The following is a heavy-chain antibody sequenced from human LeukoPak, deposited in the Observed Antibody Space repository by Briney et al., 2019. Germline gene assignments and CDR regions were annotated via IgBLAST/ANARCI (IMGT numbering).Heavy chain of an antibody. V-gene: IGHV3-21*01. CDR1: GFTFSSYS. Sequence: TGGSLRLSCAASGFTFSSYSMNWVRQAPGKGLEWVSSISSSSYIYYADSVKGRFTISRDNAKNSLYLQMNSLRAEDTAVYYCARFGYSAHFDYWGQGTLVTVSS. J-gene: IGHJ4*02. D-gene: IGHD5-12*01. CDR3: ARFGYSAHFDY. CDR2: ISSSSYI.